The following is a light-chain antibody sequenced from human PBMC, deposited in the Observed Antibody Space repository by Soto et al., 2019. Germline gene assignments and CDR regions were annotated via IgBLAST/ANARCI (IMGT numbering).Light chain of an antibody. J-gene: IGKJ5*01. CDR2: GAF. CDR1: QSVRSN. V-gene: IGKV3-15*01. CDR3: QQRHMWPIT. Sequence: EIVMTQSPVTLSVSPGERATLSCRASQSVRSNLAWYQQKPGQAPSLLIYGAFTRATGIPTRFSGTGSGTEFTLTISSLEPEDSAVYYCQQRHMWPITFGQGTRLEIK.